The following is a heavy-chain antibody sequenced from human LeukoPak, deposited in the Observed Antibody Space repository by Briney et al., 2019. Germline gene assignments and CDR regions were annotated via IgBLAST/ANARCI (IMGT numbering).Heavy chain of an antibody. Sequence: GGSLRLSCAASGFTVSSNYMSWVRQAPGKGLEWVSVNYNGGSTYYADSVKGRSTISRDNSKNTLYLQMNSLRAEDTAVYYCARVLWELLGRGGSYYFDYWGQGTLVTVSS. J-gene: IGHJ4*01. CDR3: ARVLWELLGRGGSYYFDY. CDR2: NYNGGST. CDR1: GFTVSSNY. V-gene: IGHV3-53*01. D-gene: IGHD1-26*01.